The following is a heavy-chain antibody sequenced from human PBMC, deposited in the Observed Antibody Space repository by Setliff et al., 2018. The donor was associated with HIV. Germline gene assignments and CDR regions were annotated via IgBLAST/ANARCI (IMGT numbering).Heavy chain of an antibody. Sequence: SETLSLTCTVSGGSISSDGYYWGWIRQPPGKGLESIGTLFYNGATYYSPSLKGRVIISVDTSKNQFSLRLTSVTAADTAVYYCARHFRYPGIAVAGIDYWGQGTLVTVSS. V-gene: IGHV4-39*01. D-gene: IGHD6-19*01. CDR2: LFYNGAT. CDR1: GGSISSDGYY. CDR3: ARHFRYPGIAVAGIDY. J-gene: IGHJ4*01.